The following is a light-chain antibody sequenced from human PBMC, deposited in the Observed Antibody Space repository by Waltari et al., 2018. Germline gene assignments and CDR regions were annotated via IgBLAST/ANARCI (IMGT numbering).Light chain of an antibody. V-gene: IGLV1-51*02. CDR1: RSNIGNNY. CDR2: EDS. J-gene: IGLJ7*01. CDR3: GTWDSSLSGAV. Sequence: QPVLTQPPSVSAAPGQSVTISCSGGRSNIGNNYVSWYRQFPGTAPQLLIYEDSERPSGVPGRFSGSKSGTSATLDITGLQAGDEADYYCGTWDSSLSGAVFGGGTHLTVL.